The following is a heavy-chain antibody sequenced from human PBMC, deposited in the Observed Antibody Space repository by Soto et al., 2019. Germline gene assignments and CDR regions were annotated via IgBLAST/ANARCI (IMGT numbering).Heavy chain of an antibody. D-gene: IGHD3-9*01. V-gene: IGHV1-18*04. J-gene: IGHJ4*02. CDR1: GYPFTSYG. Sequence: XSVKVSCKATGYPFTSYGLSWVRQAPGQGLEWMGWISAYNGNTNYAQKLQGRVTITRDTSARIAYMELGSLRSDDTAVYYCAREMGTIFYEWGQGTLVTVSS. CDR3: AREMGTIFYE. CDR2: ISAYNGNT.